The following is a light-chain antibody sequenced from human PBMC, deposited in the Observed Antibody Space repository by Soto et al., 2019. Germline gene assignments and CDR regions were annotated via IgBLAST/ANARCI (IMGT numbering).Light chain of an antibody. CDR1: QSLNSW. CDR2: KAS. J-gene: IGKJ4*01. CDR3: QQYIDYFT. Sequence: DIQMTQSPSTLSASIGDRVTITCRASQSLNSWLAWYQQKPGKAPKLLIYKASTLASGVPSRFSSSGGGTEFTLTISSLQPDDYATYYCQQYIDYFTFGGGTTVEIK. V-gene: IGKV1-5*03.